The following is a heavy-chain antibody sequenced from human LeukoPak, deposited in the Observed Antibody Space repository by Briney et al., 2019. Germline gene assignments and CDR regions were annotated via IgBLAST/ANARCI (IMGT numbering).Heavy chain of an antibody. CDR1: GGTFSSYA. D-gene: IGHD1-26*01. Sequence: SVKVSCKASGGTFSSYAISWVRQAPGQGLEWMGWIIPILGTANYAQKFQVRVTITTDESTSTAFMELSSLRSEDTAVYYCARDLYSGSCDVWGQGTMVTVSS. CDR3: ARDLYSGSCDV. CDR2: IIPILGTA. J-gene: IGHJ3*01. V-gene: IGHV1-69*05.